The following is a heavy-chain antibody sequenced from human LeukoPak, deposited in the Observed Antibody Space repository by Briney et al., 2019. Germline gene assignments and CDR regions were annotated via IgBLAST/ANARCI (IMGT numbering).Heavy chain of an antibody. Sequence: PGGSLRLSCAASGFTFSSYAMSWVRQAPGKGLEWVSAISGSGGSTYYADPVKGRFTISRDNSKNTLYLQMNSLRAEDTAVYYCASPIVVPAAWGGYYFDYWGQGTLVTVSS. V-gene: IGHV3-23*01. CDR3: ASPIVVPAAWGGYYFDY. J-gene: IGHJ4*02. CDR1: GFTFSSYA. CDR2: ISGSGGST. D-gene: IGHD2-2*01.